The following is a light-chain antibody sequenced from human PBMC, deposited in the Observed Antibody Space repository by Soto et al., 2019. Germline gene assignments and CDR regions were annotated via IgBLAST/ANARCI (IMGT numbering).Light chain of an antibody. V-gene: IGKV3-15*01. J-gene: IGKJ4*01. CDR2: GAS. CDR3: QQYNSCPLT. CDR1: QSLNSD. Sequence: ETVMTQSPATLSMSPGDRATISCRASQSLNSDLAWYQQKPGQAPRLLIYGASTMATGIPGRFSGSGSGTEFTLTISSLQSEDFAVYYCQQYNSCPLTFGGGTKVDIK.